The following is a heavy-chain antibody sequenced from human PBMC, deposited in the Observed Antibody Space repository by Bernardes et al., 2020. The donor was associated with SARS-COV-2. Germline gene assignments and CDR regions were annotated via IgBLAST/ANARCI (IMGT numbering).Heavy chain of an antibody. J-gene: IGHJ4*02. Sequence: ASVKVSCKASGYSFTAFYIHWVRQAPGQGLEWMGWIHPNSGDTHYAQKFHGRVTMTRDTSTSTAYMDLSRLTSDDTAVFYCARGQFGIAVPGSIREFDSWGQGTLVTVSS. CDR3: ARGQFGIAVPGSIREFDS. CDR1: GYSFTAFY. D-gene: IGHD6-19*01. V-gene: IGHV1-2*02. CDR2: IHPNSGDT.